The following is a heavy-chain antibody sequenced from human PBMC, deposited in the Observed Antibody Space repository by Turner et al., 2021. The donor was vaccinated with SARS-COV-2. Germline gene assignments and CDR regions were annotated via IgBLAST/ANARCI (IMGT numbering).Heavy chain of an antibody. V-gene: IGHV3-53*01. D-gene: IGHD4-17*01. Sequence: EVQLLVLGGGLGQPGGCVRLSCAASGFAVRSSYISGVCQDSVKGLEWGSVIYSGGSTYYADSVKARFTIYRDNSKKTLYLQMNSLRAEYTAVDYCARDYGDYYFDYWGQGTMVTVSS. J-gene: IGHJ4*02. CDR3: ARDYGDYYFDY. CDR2: IYSGGST. CDR1: GFAVRSSY.